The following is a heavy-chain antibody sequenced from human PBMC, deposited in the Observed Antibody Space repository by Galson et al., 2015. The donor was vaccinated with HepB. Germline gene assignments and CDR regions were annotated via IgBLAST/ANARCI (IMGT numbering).Heavy chain of an antibody. CDR2: ISAYNGNT. Sequence: SVKVSCKASGHTFTSYGISWVRQAPGQGLEWMGWISAYNGNTNYAQKLQGRVTMTTDTSTSTAYMELRSLRSDDTAVYYCAREYSSGWHQRKWSGPYWGQGTLVTVSS. CDR1: GHTFTSYG. V-gene: IGHV1-18*01. J-gene: IGHJ4*02. CDR3: AREYSSGWHQRKWSGPY. D-gene: IGHD6-19*01.